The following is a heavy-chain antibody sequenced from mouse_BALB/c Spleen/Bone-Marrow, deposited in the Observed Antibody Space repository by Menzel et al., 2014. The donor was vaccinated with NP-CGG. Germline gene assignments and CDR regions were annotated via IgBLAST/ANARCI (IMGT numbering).Heavy chain of an antibody. J-gene: IGHJ4*01. D-gene: IGHD1-1*01. CDR3: ARSGGIYYYGSSYALDY. V-gene: IGHV1S34*01. Sequence: LVKTGASVKISCKASDYSFTDYYMHWVKRTHGKSLEWIGYISCYNGATSYNQKFKGKATFTVDTSSSTAYMQFSSLTSEDSAVYYCARSGGIYYYGSSYALDYWGQGTSVTVSS. CDR1: DYSFTDYY. CDR2: ISCYNGAT.